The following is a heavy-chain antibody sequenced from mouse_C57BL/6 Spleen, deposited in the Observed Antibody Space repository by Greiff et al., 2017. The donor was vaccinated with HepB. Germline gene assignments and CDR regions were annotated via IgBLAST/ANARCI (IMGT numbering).Heavy chain of an antibody. Sequence: QVQLQQPGAELVKPGASVKLSCKASGYTFTSYWMHWVKQRPGQGLEWIGMIHPNSGSTNYNEKFKSKATLTVDKSSSTAYMELARRTSEDSAVYYWAKKGGGDGAMDYWGQGTSVTVSS. CDR1: GYTFTSYW. CDR2: IHPNSGST. D-gene: IGHD1-1*02. CDR3: AKKGGGDGAMDY. J-gene: IGHJ4*01. V-gene: IGHV1-64*01.